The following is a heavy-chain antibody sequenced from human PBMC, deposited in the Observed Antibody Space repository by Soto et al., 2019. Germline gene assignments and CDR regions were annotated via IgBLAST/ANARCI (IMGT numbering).Heavy chain of an antibody. Sequence: ASVKVSCKASGYTFTGYYMHSVRQAPGQGLEWMGWINPNSGGTNYAQKFQGWVTMTRDTSISTAYMELSRLRSDDTAVYYCARAIRPNIHVQWSTTAFDTLCQGNMLTVSS. J-gene: IGHJ3*02. V-gene: IGHV1-2*04. CDR1: GYTFTGYY. CDR3: ARAIRPNIHVQWSTTAFDT. CDR2: INPNSGGT. D-gene: IGHD2-8*01.